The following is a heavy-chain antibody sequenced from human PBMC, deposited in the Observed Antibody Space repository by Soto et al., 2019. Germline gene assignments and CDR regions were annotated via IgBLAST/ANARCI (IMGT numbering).Heavy chain of an antibody. CDR2: VYPGDSDT. CDR1: GYSFTSYW. J-gene: IGHJ6*01. Sequence: GESLKISCKGSGYSFTSYWIGWVRQMPGKGLEWMGIVYPGDSDTRYSPSFQGQVTISADKSISTAYLRWSSLKASDTAMYYCATSSRGQPPYYCGMDVWGQGTTVTVSS. D-gene: IGHD6-6*01. V-gene: IGHV5-51*01. CDR3: ATSSRGQPPYYCGMDV.